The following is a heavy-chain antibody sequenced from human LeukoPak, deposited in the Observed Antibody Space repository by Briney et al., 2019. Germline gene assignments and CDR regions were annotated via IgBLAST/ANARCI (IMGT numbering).Heavy chain of an antibody. CDR3: ARDSPRVTFGGVSRGSDY. Sequence: PSETLSLTCAVYGGSFSGYYWSWIRQPPGKGLEWIGEINHSGSTNYNPSLKSRVTISVDTSKNQFSLKLSSVTAADTAVYYCARDSPRVTFGGVSRGSDYWGQGTLVTVSS. D-gene: IGHD3-16*01. CDR2: INHSGST. CDR1: GGSFSGYY. J-gene: IGHJ4*02. V-gene: IGHV4-34*01.